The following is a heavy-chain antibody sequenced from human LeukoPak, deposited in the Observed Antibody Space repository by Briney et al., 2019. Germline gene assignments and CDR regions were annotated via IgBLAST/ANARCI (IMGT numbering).Heavy chain of an antibody. CDR1: GGSISSGGYY. V-gene: IGHV4-30-2*03. CDR3: ARVPYYYGSGSYCDY. CDR2: IYYSGST. D-gene: IGHD3-10*01. Sequence: PSQTLSLTCTVSGGSISSGGYYWSWIRQPPGKGLEWIGSIYYSGSTYYNPSLKSRVTISVDTSKNQFSLKLSSVTAADTAVYYCARVPYYYGSGSYCDYWGQGTLVAVSS. J-gene: IGHJ4*02.